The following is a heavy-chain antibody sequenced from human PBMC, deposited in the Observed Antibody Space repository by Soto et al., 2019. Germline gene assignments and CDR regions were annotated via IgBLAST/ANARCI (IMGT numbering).Heavy chain of an antibody. V-gene: IGHV4-34*01. D-gene: IGHD3-16*01. Sequence: QVQLQQWGAGLLKPSETLSLTCAVYGGSFSGYYWSWIRQPPGKGLEWIGEINHSGSTNYNPSLKSRVTISVDTSKNQFSLKLSSVTAADTAVYYCARGGGILGRLRQWQPPASYYFDYWGQGTLVTVSS. CDR2: INHSGST. CDR3: ARGGGILGRLRQWQPPASYYFDY. J-gene: IGHJ4*02. CDR1: GGSFSGYY.